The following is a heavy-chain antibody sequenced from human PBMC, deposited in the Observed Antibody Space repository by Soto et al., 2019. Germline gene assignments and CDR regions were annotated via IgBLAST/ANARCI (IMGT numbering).Heavy chain of an antibody. Sequence: ASVKVSCKASGYTFTGYYMHWVRQAPGQGFEWMGWINPNSGGTNYAQKFQGWVTMTRDTSISTAYMELSRLRSDDTAVYYCARAAGGCSSTSCYSMDVWGQGTTVTVSS. CDR3: ARAAGGCSSTSCYSMDV. V-gene: IGHV1-2*04. CDR2: INPNSGGT. D-gene: IGHD2-2*01. CDR1: GYTFTGYY. J-gene: IGHJ6*02.